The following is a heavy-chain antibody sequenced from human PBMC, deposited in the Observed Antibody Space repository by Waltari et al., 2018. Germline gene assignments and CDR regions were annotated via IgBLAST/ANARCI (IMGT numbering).Heavy chain of an antibody. CDR3: ARADYYYDKNWFDP. CDR1: GVSISSGDDH. V-gene: IGHV4-30-4*08. J-gene: IGHJ5*02. D-gene: IGHD3-22*01. CDR2: VYYNGST. Sequence: QVQLQESGPGLVKPSQTLSLTCTVSGVSISSGDDHWNRIRQPTGKGLEWIGYVYYNGSTYYNPSLKSRLTISVDTSKNQCYLHLSSVTAADPAVYYCARADYYYDKNWFDPWGQGTPVTVSS.